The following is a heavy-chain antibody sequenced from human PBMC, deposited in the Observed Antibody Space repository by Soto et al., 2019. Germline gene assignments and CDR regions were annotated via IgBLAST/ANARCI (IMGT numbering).Heavy chain of an antibody. CDR1: FSSIIGYY. CDR2: IHYSGSA. CDR3: ARGVGGSGLNWFDP. J-gene: IGHJ5*02. V-gene: IGHV4-59*12. Sequence: ASEPLSVTSTFSFSSIIGYYLTCIRQSPERGLEWIGYIHYSGSANYNPSLNSRLTMSVDRSKSQFSMKLASVTAADTAVYYCARGVGGSGLNWFDPWGQGTLVTVSS. D-gene: IGHD6-19*01.